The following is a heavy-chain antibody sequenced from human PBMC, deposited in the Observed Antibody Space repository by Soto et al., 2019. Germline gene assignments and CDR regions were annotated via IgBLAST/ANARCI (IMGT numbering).Heavy chain of an antibody. D-gene: IGHD2-2*01. CDR3: ASCSSTSGYPPWGLRNVDD. Sequence: PSETLSLTCAVSGHSLSSGFYWGWIRQPPGKGLEWIGSIYQSGSSNYNPSLKSRVAISLDASKNQFSLRLTSVTAADTAVYHCASCSSTSGYPPWGLRNVDDWGEG. CDR2: IYQSGSS. J-gene: IGHJ4*02. CDR1: GHSLSSGFY. V-gene: IGHV4-38-2*01.